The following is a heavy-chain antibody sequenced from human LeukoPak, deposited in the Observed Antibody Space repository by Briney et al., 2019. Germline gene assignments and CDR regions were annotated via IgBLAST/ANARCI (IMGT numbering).Heavy chain of an antibody. CDR1: GFSVSSNF. CDR3: VRDSGSFGFDH. V-gene: IGHV3-53*01. CDR2: IYSIGST. D-gene: IGHD3-10*01. J-gene: IGHJ4*02. Sequence: GGSLRLSCATSGFSVSSNFMSWVRQAPGKGLEWVSVIYSIGSTYYTDSVKGRFTISRDNSKSTVYLQMDSLRAEDTAVYYCVRDSGSFGFDHWGQGTLVTVSS.